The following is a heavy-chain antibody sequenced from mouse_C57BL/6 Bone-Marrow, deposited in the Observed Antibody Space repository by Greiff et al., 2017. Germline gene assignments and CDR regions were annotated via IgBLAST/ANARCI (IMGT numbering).Heavy chain of an antibody. CDR2: IDPENGDT. CDR3: ARDWDYFDY. Sequence: VQLQQSGAELVRPGASVKLSCTASGFNIKDDYMHWVKQRPEQGLEWIGWIDPENGDTEYASKFKGKATLTADKSSSTAYMQLSSLTSEDSAVYFCARDWDYFDYWGQGTTLTVSS. D-gene: IGHD4-1*01. CDR1: GFNIKDDY. J-gene: IGHJ2*01. V-gene: IGHV14-4*01.